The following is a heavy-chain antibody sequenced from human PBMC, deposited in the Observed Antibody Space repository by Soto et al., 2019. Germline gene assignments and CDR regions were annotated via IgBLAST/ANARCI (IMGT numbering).Heavy chain of an antibody. CDR3: ARDGAPYYDFWSGYSRNFDY. V-gene: IGHV1-18*01. Sequence: ASVKVSCKASGYTFTSYGISWVRQAPGQGLEWMGWISAYNGNTNYAQKLQGRVTMTTDTSTSTAYMELRSLRSDDTAVYYCARDGAPYYDFWSGYSRNFDYWGQGTLVTVSS. CDR2: ISAYNGNT. J-gene: IGHJ4*02. D-gene: IGHD3-3*01. CDR1: GYTFTSYG.